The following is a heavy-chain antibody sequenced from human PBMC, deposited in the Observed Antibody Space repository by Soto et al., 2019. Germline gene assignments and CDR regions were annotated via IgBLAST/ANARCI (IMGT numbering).Heavy chain of an antibody. CDR1: GGSISSSSYY. Sequence: SETLSLTCTVSGGSISSSSYYWGWIRQPPGKGLEWIGSIYYSGSTYYNPSLKSRVTISVDTSKNQFSLKLSSVTAADTAVYYCARDSGAFDIWGQGTMVTVSS. CDR3: ARDSGAFDI. J-gene: IGHJ3*02. D-gene: IGHD1-26*01. CDR2: IYYSGST. V-gene: IGHV4-39*07.